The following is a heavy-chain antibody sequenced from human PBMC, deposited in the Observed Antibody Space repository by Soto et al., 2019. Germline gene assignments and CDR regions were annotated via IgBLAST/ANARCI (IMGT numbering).Heavy chain of an antibody. CDR1: GYSFTSYG. D-gene: IGHD3-16*01. V-gene: IGHV1-18*04. CDR2: ISTYNGNT. CDR3: ARVIASGGVDY. J-gene: IGHJ4*02. Sequence: QVQLMQSGAEVKKPGASVKVSCKTSGYSFTSYGPSWVRQAPGQGLEWMGWISTYNGNTKYAQKVQGRVSMTTDTSTSTVNMELRSLRSDDTAVYYCARVIASGGVDYWGQGRLVTVSS.